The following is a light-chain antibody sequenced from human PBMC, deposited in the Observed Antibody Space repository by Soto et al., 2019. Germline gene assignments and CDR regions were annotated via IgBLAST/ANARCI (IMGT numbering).Light chain of an antibody. Sequence: VLTQSSATLSLSPGERATLSCRASQSVSSTYLAWYQQQPGQAPRLLMSGTSNRATGTPDRFSGSGSGTDFTLTISRLEPEDFAVYYCQQYGSPPITFGQGTRLEIK. CDR1: QSVSSTY. J-gene: IGKJ5*01. V-gene: IGKV3-20*01. CDR2: GTS. CDR3: QQYGSPPIT.